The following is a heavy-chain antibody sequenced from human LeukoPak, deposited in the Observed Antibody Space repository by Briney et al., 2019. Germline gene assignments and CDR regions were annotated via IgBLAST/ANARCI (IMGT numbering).Heavy chain of an antibody. D-gene: IGHD6-25*01. CDR3: AASSAGPNWFDP. CDR1: GFTFSSYL. V-gene: IGHV3-74*01. Sequence: GGSLRLSCAASGFTFSSYLMHWVRQAPGKGPVWVSRINSDGSSTSYADSVKGRFTISRDNAKNTLYLQMNSLRAGDTAVYYCAASSAGPNWFDPWGQGTLVTVSS. CDR2: INSDGSST. J-gene: IGHJ5*02.